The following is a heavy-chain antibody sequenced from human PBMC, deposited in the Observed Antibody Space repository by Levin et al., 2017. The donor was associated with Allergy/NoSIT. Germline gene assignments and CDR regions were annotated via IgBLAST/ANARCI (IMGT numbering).Heavy chain of an antibody. J-gene: IGHJ3*02. CDR3: AKTRYYDFWSGLGVSAFDS. V-gene: IGHV3-23*01. CDR2: ISGSGGST. CDR1: GFTFSSYA. Sequence: GGSLRLSCAASGFTFSSYAMSWVRQAPGKGLEWVSAISGSGGSTYYADSVKGRFTISRDNSKNTLYLQMNSLRAEATAVYYCAKTRYYDFWSGLGVSAFDSWGHGTMVTVSS. D-gene: IGHD3-3*01.